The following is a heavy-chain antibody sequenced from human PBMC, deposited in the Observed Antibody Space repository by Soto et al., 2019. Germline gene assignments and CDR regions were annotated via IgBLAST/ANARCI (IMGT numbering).Heavy chain of an antibody. CDR1: GFTFSSYG. D-gene: IGHD3-3*01. J-gene: IGHJ3*02. CDR3: ARGGGSGCYRSRDAFDI. CDR2: IWYDGSNK. Sequence: QVQLVESGGGVVQPGRSLRLSCAASGFTFSSYGMHWVRQAPGKGLEWVAVIWYDGSNKYYADSVKGRFTISRDNSKKTQKQQMNGLRARERGGYYCARGGGSGCYRSRDAFDIWGPGTMVTVSS. V-gene: IGHV3-33*01.